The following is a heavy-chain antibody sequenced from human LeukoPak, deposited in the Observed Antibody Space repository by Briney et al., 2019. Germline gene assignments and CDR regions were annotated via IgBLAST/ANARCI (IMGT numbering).Heavy chain of an antibody. Sequence: PGGSLRLSCAASGFTFNNFAMNWVRQTPGKGLEWISAISGSGGSTYYADSVKGRFTISRDNSKNTLYLQMNSLRAEDTAVYYCAKERGSGSSQPLDYWGQGTLVTVSS. CDR3: AKERGSGSSQPLDY. V-gene: IGHV3-23*01. CDR2: ISGSGGST. J-gene: IGHJ4*02. D-gene: IGHD3-10*01. CDR1: GFTFNNFA.